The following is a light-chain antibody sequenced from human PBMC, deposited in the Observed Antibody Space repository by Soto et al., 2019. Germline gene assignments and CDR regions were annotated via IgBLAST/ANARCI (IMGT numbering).Light chain of an antibody. V-gene: IGKV1-16*01. CDR3: QQYYSSPFT. Sequence: DVQMTQSPSSLSASVGDRVTITCRASQGIRNYLTWFQQKPGKAPESLIYAASNLQRGVSSRFSRSGSRKYFTLTISSLQPDDFAPYCRQQYYSSPFTFGRGTKVDIK. CDR2: AAS. J-gene: IGKJ3*01. CDR1: QGIRNY.